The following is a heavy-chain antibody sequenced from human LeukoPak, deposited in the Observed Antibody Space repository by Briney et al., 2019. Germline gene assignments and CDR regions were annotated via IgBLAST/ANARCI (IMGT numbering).Heavy chain of an antibody. J-gene: IGHJ4*02. CDR1: GFTFANYA. CDR2: ISSTGGST. V-gene: IGHV3-23*01. CDR3: AILQVAGTDFDY. D-gene: IGHD6-19*01. Sequence: GGSLRLSCAASGFTFANYAMSWVRQAPGKGLEWVSTISSTGGSTYYADSVKGRFTISRDNSKNTLYLQMNSLRAEDTAVYYCAILQVAGTDFDYWGQGTLVTVSS.